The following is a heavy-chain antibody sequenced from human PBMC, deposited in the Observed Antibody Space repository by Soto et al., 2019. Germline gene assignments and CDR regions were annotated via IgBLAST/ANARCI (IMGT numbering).Heavy chain of an antibody. CDR2: ITPFSGDA. V-gene: IGHV1-45*02. D-gene: IGHD1-26*01. CDR3: ASGGAGSGPFTWELPDH. Sequence: QMQLVQSGAEVKKTGSTVTVSCKALGNTFTYRYLHWVRQAPGQALEGMGWITPFSGDAHYAQKSQERVTITRDRSINTAYMRMSSLRSEDTAMYYCASGGAGSGPFTWELPDHWGQGTLVTVSS. J-gene: IGHJ4*02. CDR1: GNTFTYRY.